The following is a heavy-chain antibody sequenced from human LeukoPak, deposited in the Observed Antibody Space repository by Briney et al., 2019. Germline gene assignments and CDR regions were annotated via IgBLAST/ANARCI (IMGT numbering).Heavy chain of an antibody. J-gene: IGHJ5*02. D-gene: IGHD1-26*01. Sequence: GSSVKVSCKASGGTFSSYAISWVRQAPGQGLEWMGRIIPILGIANYAQKFQGRATITADKSTSTAYMELSSLRSEDTAVYYCARGLVGATTPAAWGQGTLVTVSS. CDR1: GGTFSSYA. V-gene: IGHV1-69*04. CDR3: ARGLVGATTPAA. CDR2: IIPILGIA.